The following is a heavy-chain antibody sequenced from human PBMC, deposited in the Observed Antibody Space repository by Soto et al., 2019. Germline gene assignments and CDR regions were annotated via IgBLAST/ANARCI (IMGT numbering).Heavy chain of an antibody. CDR3: ERDIATAGRFAP. Sequence: GGSLRFSCAASVFTFSSYWMSLVRQAPGKGLECVSNIKQDGSDKYYVDSVKGRFTISRDNAKSSLYLQMNSLRADDTAVYYCERDIATAGRFAPWGQGTLVTVSS. CDR2: IKQDGSDK. CDR1: VFTFSSYW. J-gene: IGHJ5*02. D-gene: IGHD6-13*01. V-gene: IGHV3-7*03.